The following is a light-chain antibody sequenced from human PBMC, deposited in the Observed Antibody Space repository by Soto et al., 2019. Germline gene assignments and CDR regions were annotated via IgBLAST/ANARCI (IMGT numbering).Light chain of an antibody. J-gene: IGKJ5*01. CDR1: QSVSSY. CDR2: DAS. V-gene: IGKV3-11*01. CDR3: QQRSNWPLT. Sequence: EIVFTQSPATLSVSPGERATLSCRASQSVSSYLAWYQQKPGQAPRLLIYDASNRATGIPARFSGSGSGTDFTLTISSLEPEDFAVYYCQQRSNWPLTFGQGTRLEI.